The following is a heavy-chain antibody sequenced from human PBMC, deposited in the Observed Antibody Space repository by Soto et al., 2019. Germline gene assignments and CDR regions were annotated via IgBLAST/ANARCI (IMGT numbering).Heavy chain of an antibody. Sequence: SETLSLTCTVSGASITTYYWSWIRQSPGKGLEWIGYVHYSGSTNYNPSLKSRVIMSADTSKNRFSLKVISVTAADTAVYYCARGNDFNLYWGQGTLVTVSS. D-gene: IGHD2-21*02. J-gene: IGHJ4*02. CDR3: ARGNDFNLY. CDR2: VHYSGST. V-gene: IGHV4-59*01. CDR1: GASITTYY.